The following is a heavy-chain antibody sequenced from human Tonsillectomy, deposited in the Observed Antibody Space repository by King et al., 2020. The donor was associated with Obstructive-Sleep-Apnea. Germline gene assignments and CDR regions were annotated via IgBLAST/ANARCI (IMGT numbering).Heavy chain of an antibody. CDR1: RFIFSSYD. J-gene: IGHJ6*02. CDR2: ISSSSNYI. Sequence: VQLVESGGGLVKPGGSLRLSCVASRFIFSSYDMSWVRQAPGKGLEWVSSISSSSNYIYYADSVKGRFTISRDNVKNSLYLQMNSLRAEDTAVYYCASQMVSPYYSYGMRVWGRGTTVTVSS. D-gene: IGHD2-8*01. V-gene: IGHV3-21*01. CDR3: ASQMVSPYYSYGMRV.